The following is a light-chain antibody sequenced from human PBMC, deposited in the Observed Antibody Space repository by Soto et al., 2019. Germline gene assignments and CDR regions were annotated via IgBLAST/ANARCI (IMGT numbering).Light chain of an antibody. CDR1: SSNLGAGHN. Sequence: QSVLTQPPSVSGAPGQGVAISCTGTSSNLGAGHNVHWYQQLPGTVPKLLIYSDTNRPSGVPDRFSASQSGTSAVLAITGLQAEDEADYFCQSYDNSLNGVVFGGGTQLTVL. CDR3: QSYDNSLNGVV. CDR2: SDT. J-gene: IGLJ3*02. V-gene: IGLV1-40*01.